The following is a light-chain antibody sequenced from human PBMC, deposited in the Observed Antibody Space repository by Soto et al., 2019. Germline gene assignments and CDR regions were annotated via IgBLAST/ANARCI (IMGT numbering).Light chain of an antibody. V-gene: IGLV3-1*01. CDR3: QAWDSSTGV. CDR2: QDT. J-gene: IGLJ1*01. Sequence: SYELTQPPSVSVSPGQTASIPCSGDKLGEKYACWYQQKPGQSPVLVIYQDTKRPSGIPERFSGSNSGNTATLTISGTQAMDEADYYCQAWDSSTGVFGTGTKLTVL. CDR1: KLGEKY.